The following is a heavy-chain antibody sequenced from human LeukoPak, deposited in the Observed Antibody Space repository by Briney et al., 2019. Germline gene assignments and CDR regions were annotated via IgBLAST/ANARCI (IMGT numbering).Heavy chain of an antibody. J-gene: IGHJ4*02. D-gene: IGHD3-16*01. CDR1: GFSFINYP. CDR3: VRDGVPVALHYFDY. Sequence: GRSLRLSCEASGFSFINYPMHWVRQAPGKGLEWVAVISYDGSNSYYADSVKGRFTISRDNSKNTLFLHMDSLKAEDTAVYYCVRDGVPVALHYFDYWGLGTLVTVSS. V-gene: IGHV3-30*17. CDR2: ISYDGSNS.